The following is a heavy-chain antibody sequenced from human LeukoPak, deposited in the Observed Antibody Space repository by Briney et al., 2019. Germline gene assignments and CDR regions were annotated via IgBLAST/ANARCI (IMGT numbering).Heavy chain of an antibody. CDR2: IYYSGST. V-gene: IGHV4-61*01. D-gene: IGHD6-19*01. Sequence: SETLSLTCTVSGGSISSSSYYWSWIRQPPGKGLEWIGYIYYSGSTNYNPSLKSRVTISVDTSKNQFSLKLNSVTAADTAVYYCAREGIAVAGYNWFDPWGQGTLVTVSS. CDR1: GGSISSSSYY. J-gene: IGHJ5*02. CDR3: AREGIAVAGYNWFDP.